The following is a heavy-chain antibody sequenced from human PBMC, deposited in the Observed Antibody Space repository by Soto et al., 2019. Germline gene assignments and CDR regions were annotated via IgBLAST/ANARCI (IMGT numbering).Heavy chain of an antibody. D-gene: IGHD1-26*01. CDR3: ASPGKAEAISGRGGWFDP. V-gene: IGHV1-69*18. CDR2: IIPLFNVS. J-gene: IGHJ5*02. Sequence: QVQLVQSGTEVKKPGSSVKVSCKASGGTFSSIAIGWVRQAPGQGLEWMGTIIPLFNVSKYAQKLQGRVTITADESTSISYMELNSLRSDDTAVYYCASPGKAEAISGRGGWFDPWGQGTLVTVSS. CDR1: GGTFSSIA.